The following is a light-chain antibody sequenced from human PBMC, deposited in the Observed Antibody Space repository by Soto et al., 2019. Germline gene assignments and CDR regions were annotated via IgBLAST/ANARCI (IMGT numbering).Light chain of an antibody. V-gene: IGLV1-40*01. CDR2: SNR. CDR1: SSNIGAPYD. J-gene: IGLJ2*01. Sequence: QSVLTQPPSASGAPGQRVIISCTGSSSNIGAPYDVHWYQQLPGAAPKLLIYSNRNRPSGVPGRFSGSKSGTSASLAITGLQAEDEADYYCQSYDSSLSAVVFGGGTKVTVL. CDR3: QSYDSSLSAVV.